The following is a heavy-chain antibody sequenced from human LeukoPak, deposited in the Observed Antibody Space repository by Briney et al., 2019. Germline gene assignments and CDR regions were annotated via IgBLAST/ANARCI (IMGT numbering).Heavy chain of an antibody. J-gene: IGHJ6*02. V-gene: IGHV1-69*04. CDR3: ARDTQTQYYYYYGMDV. Sequence: SVKVSCKASGYTFTSYGISWVRQAPGQGLEWMGRIIPILGIANYAQKFQGRVTITADKSTSTAYMELSSLRSEDTAVYYCARDTQTQYYYYYGMDVWGQGTTVTVSS. CDR1: GYTFTSYG. CDR2: IIPILGIA.